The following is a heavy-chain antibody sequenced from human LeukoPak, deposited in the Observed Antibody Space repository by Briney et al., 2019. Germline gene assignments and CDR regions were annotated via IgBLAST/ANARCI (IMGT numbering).Heavy chain of an antibody. D-gene: IGHD3-3*01. CDR3: ARDYDFWSGYYTFDY. V-gene: IGHV4-34*01. J-gene: IGHJ4*02. Sequence: SETLSLTCAVYGGSFSGYYWSWIRQPLGKGLEWIGEINHSGSTNYNPSLKSRVTISVDTSKNQFSLKLSSVTAADTAVYYCARDYDFWSGYYTFDYWGQGTLVTVSS. CDR2: INHSGST. CDR1: GGSFSGYY.